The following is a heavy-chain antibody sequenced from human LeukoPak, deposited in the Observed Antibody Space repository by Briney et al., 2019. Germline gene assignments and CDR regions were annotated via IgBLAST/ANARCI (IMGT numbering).Heavy chain of an antibody. CDR2: IYPGDSDT. CDR3: ARRGGSLNYFDY. CDR1: GYSFTIYW. D-gene: IGHD1-26*01. J-gene: IGHJ4*02. Sequence: GESLKISCKDSGYSFTIYWIAWVRQMPGKGLEWMGIIYPGDSDTRYNPSFQGQVTISADKSISTAYLQWNSLKASDTAIYYCARRGGSLNYFDYWGQGTLVTVSS. V-gene: IGHV5-51*01.